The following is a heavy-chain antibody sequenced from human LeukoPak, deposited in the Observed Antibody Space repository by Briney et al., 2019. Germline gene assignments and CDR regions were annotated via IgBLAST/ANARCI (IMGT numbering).Heavy chain of an antibody. CDR2: IIPIFGTA. D-gene: IGHD1-26*01. V-gene: IGHV1-69*05. CDR1: GGTFSSYA. CDR3: ASDSRGGSYYAY. Sequence: SVKVSCKASGGTFSSYAISWVRQAPGQGLEWMGGIIPIFGTANYAQKFQGRVTITTDESTSTAYMELSSLRSEDTAVYYCASDSRGGSYYAYWGQGTLVTVSS. J-gene: IGHJ4*02.